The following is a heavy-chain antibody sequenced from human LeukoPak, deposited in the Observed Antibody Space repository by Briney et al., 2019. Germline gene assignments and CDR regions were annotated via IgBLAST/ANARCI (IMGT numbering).Heavy chain of an antibody. CDR1: GYTLTELS. CDR2: FDPEDGET. V-gene: IGHV1-24*01. D-gene: IGHD3-22*01. Sequence: ASVKVSCKVSGYTLTELSMHWVRQAPGKGLEWMGGFDPEDGETIYAQKFQGRVTMTEDTSTDTAYMELSSLRSEDTAVYYCATETYYYDSSGYRWSYHGMDVWGQGTTVTVSS. J-gene: IGHJ6*02. CDR3: ATETYYYDSSGYRWSYHGMDV.